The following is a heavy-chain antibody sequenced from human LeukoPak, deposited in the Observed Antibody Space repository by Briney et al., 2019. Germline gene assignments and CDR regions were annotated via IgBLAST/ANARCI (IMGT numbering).Heavy chain of an antibody. V-gene: IGHV1-18*01. CDR1: GYTFTSYG. D-gene: IGHD2-2*01. CDR2: ISAYNGNT. J-gene: IGHJ4*02. CDR3: ATVPAAITPGDY. Sequence: ASVKVSCKASGYTFTSYGISWVRQAPGQGLEWMGWISAYNGNTNYAQKLQGRVTMTTDTSTSTAYMELRSLRSDDTAVYYCATVPAAITPGDYWGQGTLVTVSP.